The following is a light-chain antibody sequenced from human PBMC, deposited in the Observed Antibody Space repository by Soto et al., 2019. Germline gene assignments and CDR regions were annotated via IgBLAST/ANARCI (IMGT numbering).Light chain of an antibody. V-gene: IGKV4-1*01. Sequence: DIVMTQSPDSLAVSLGERPTINCKSSQTLLYRSNNKNYLAWYQHKPGQPPKLLIYWASTRESGVPDRFTGSGSGTDFTLTISSLQAEDVAVYYCQQYCVTPPTFGRGTKLEIK. J-gene: IGKJ2*01. CDR2: WAS. CDR3: QQYCVTPPT. CDR1: QTLLYRSNNKNY.